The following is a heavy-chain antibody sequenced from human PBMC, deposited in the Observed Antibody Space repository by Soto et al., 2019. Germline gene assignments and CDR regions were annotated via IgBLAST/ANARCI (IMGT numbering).Heavy chain of an antibody. D-gene: IGHD2-15*01. V-gene: IGHV1-3*05. CDR1: GYTFTSYA. CDR2: INAGNGNT. Sequence: QVQLVQSGAEEKKPGASVKVSCKASGYTFTSYAMHWVRQAPGQRLEWMGWINAGNGNTKYSQKFQGRVTITRDTSASTAYMELSSLRSEDTAVYYCASSHCSGGSCYDYYYGMDVGGQGTTVTVSS. J-gene: IGHJ6*02. CDR3: ASSHCSGGSCYDYYYGMDV.